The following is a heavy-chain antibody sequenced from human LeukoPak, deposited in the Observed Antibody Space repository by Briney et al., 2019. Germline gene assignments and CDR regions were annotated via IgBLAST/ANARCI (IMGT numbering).Heavy chain of an antibody. CDR1: GGTFSSYA. J-gene: IGHJ4*02. CDR3: ARNSEGSYRPFDY. V-gene: IGHV1-69*06. D-gene: IGHD3-16*02. Sequence: SVKVSCKVSGGTFSSYAISWVRQAPGQGLEWMGGIIPIFGTANYAQKFQGRVTITADKSTSTAYMELSSLRSEDTAVYYCARNSEGSYRPFDYWGQGTLVTVSS. CDR2: IIPIFGTA.